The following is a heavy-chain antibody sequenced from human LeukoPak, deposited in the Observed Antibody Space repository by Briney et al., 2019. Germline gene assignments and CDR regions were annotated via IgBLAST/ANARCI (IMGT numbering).Heavy chain of an antibody. J-gene: IGHJ4*02. CDR3: AKDFGTSWASFDY. CDR2: ITYDGSKK. V-gene: IGHV3-30*02. D-gene: IGHD6-13*01. CDR1: GFTVRRHG. Sequence: GGSLRLSCAASGFTVRRHGMHWVRQAPGKGLEGMAFITYDGSKKYYADYVKGRFTTSRDNSKTTLFLQMESLRTADTAVYYCAKDFGTSWASFDYWGQGTLVTVSS.